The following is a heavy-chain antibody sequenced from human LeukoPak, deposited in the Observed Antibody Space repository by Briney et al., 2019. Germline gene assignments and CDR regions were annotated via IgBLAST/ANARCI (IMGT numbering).Heavy chain of an antibody. CDR3: ARGGYYYDSSGYYPGDY. D-gene: IGHD3-22*01. CDR2: INSDGSST. Sequence: PGRSLRLSCAASGFTFSSYWMHWVRQAPGKGLVWVSRINSDGSSTSYADSVKGRVTISRDNAKNTLYLQMNSLSAEDTAVYYCARGGYYYDSSGYYPGDYWGQGTLVTVSS. CDR1: GFTFSSYW. J-gene: IGHJ4*02. V-gene: IGHV3-74*01.